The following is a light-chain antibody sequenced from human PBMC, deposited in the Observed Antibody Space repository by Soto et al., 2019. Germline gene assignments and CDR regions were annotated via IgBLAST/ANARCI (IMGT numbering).Light chain of an antibody. Sequence: EIVLTQSPATLSLSPGERATLSCRASQSVSSYLAWYQQKPGQAPRLLIYDASNRATGIPARFSGSGSGTDFSLTISSLEREDFAVYYCQQRSYWLPITFGQGTRREIK. CDR3: QQRSYWLPIT. CDR2: DAS. J-gene: IGKJ5*01. CDR1: QSVSSY. V-gene: IGKV3-11*01.